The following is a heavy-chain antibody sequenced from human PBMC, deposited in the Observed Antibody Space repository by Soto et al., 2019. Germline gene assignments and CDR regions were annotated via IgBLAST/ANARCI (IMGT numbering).Heavy chain of an antibody. CDR1: GFTFSGRS. D-gene: IGHD3-3*02. J-gene: IGHJ6*02. CDR2: VSPNGNDK. CDR3: IRGFYGLDV. Sequence: EVQLVESGGGLVQPGGSLRLSCSASGFTFSGRSMHWVRQAPGKGLEYVSGVSPNGNDKYYTDSVKGRFTISRDNSKNTLHLQMSSLSPEETALFYCIRGFYGLDVWGQGTTVTVSS. V-gene: IGHV3-64D*08.